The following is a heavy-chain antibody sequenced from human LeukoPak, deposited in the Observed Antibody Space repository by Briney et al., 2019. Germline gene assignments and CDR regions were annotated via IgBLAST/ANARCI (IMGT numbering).Heavy chain of an antibody. CDR1: GYTFTSYG. J-gene: IGHJ6*03. CDR3: ARGSHSRGWYEHYYYYMDV. D-gene: IGHD6-19*01. CDR2: ISAYNGNT. V-gene: IGHV1-18*01. Sequence: ASVKVSCKASGYTFTSYGISWVRQAPGQGLEWMGWISAYNGNTNYAQKLQGRVTITTDTSTSTAYMELRSLRSDDTAVYYCARGSHSRGWYEHYYYYMDVWGKGPTVTVSS.